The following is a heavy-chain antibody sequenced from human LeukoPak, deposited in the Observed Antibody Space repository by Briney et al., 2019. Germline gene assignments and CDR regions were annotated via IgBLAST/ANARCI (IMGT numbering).Heavy chain of an antibody. CDR1: GFTFDDFA. CDR3: AKDSGASYSSNFDS. J-gene: IGHJ4*02. Sequence: GGSLRLSCAASGFTFDDFAMHWVRQAPGKGLEWVSAISWNSRTMGYADSVKGRFTISRDNAKNSLYLQMNSLRAEDMALYYCAKDSGASYSSNFDSWGQGTLVAVSS. D-gene: IGHD5-18*01. V-gene: IGHV3-9*03. CDR2: ISWNSRTM.